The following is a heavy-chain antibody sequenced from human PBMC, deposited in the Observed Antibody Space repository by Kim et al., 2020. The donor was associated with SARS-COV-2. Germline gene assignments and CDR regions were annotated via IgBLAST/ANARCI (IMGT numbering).Heavy chain of an antibody. V-gene: IGHV4-39*02. CDR3: ARERGTAIAPTGY. D-gene: IGHD5-18*01. Sequence: YHPSLKSRVTMSGDTAKNQFSLKLSAVTAADPAVYYCARERGTAIAPTGYWGQGTLVTVSS. J-gene: IGHJ4*02.